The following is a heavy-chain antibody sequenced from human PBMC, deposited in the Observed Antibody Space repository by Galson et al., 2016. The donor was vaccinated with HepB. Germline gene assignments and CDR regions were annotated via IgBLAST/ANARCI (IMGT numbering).Heavy chain of an antibody. CDR3: ARGTIVATVDYYYYGLDV. D-gene: IGHD5-12*01. CDR1: GYTFTTYA. Sequence: SVTVSCKASGYTFTTYAMYWVRQAPGQRLEWMGWINAANGDTKYSQKLQGRGTITWDTSANTAYRELSSLRSEDTAVYYCARGTIVATVDYYYYGLDVWGQGTTVTVSS. CDR2: INAANGDT. J-gene: IGHJ6*02. V-gene: IGHV1-3*01.